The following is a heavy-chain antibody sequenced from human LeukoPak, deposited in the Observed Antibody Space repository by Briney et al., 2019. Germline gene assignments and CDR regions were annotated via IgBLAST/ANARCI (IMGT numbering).Heavy chain of an antibody. J-gene: IGHJ5*02. CDR1: GYTFPNYY. V-gene: IGHV1-46*01. CDR2: INPSGGSN. D-gene: IGHD6-19*01. Sequence: ASVKVSCKASGYTFPNYYIHWMRQAPGQGLEWMGIINPSGGSNSNAQNFQGRVTMTRDTSTSTVYMEMSSLRYEDTAVYYCARVGDSSNSWFDPWGQGTLVTVSS. CDR3: ARVGDSSNSWFDP.